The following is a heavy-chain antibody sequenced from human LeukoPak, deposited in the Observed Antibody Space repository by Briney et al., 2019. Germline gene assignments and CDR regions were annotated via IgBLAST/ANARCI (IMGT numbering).Heavy chain of an antibody. J-gene: IGHJ4*02. D-gene: IGHD6-13*01. CDR2: ISGSGGST. V-gene: IGHV3-23*01. Sequence: GGSLRLSCAASGFTFSSYSMTWVRQAPGQGLEWVSSISGSGGSTYHADSVKGRFTISRDISKNTLYLQMNSLRAEDTAAYYCAKSRAPSGVAPAGYDYWGQGTLVTVSS. CDR3: AKSRAPSGVAPAGYDY. CDR1: GFTFSSYS.